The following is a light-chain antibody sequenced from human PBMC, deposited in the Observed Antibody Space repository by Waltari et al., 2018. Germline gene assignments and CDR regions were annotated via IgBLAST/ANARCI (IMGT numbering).Light chain of an antibody. V-gene: IGKV1-5*03. Sequence: DIQMTQSPSTLSASVGDRVTNTCRASQSISSWLAWYQQKPGKAPKLLIYKASSLESGVPSRFSGSGSGTEFTLTISSLQPDDFATYYCQQYNSYSATFGQGTKLEIK. J-gene: IGKJ2*01. CDR3: QQYNSYSAT. CDR2: KAS. CDR1: QSISSW.